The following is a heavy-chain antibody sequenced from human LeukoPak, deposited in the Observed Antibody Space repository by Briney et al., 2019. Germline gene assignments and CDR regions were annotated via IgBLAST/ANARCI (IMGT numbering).Heavy chain of an antibody. Sequence: KPSETLSLTCAVSDYSISSGDYWGWIRQPPGKGLEWIGSVYHSGSTHYSPSLKSRVTISVDTSENQFSLKLSSVTAADAAVYYCARNDSSGYFDYWGQGTLVTVSS. J-gene: IGHJ4*02. CDR1: DYSISSGDY. CDR2: VYHSGST. CDR3: ARNDSSGYFDY. V-gene: IGHV4-38-2*01. D-gene: IGHD3-22*01.